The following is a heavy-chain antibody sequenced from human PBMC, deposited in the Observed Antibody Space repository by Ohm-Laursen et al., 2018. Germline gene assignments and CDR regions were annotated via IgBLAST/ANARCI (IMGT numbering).Heavy chain of an antibody. V-gene: IGHV4-59*01. Sequence: GTLSLTCSVSGGSISSYYWSWIRQPPRKGLEWIGYIYYSGSTNYNPSLKSRVTISVDTSKNQFSLKLSSVTAADTAVYYCARESGGIDIWGQGAMVTVSS. CDR3: ARESGGIDI. D-gene: IGHD3-3*01. J-gene: IGHJ3*02. CDR1: GGSISSYY. CDR2: IYYSGST.